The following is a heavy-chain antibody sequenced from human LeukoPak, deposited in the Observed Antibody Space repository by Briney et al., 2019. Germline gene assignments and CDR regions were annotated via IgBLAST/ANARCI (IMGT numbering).Heavy chain of an antibody. J-gene: IGHJ6*02. CDR1: GFTFSSYA. D-gene: IGHD3-9*01. CDR3: ARDRAIFHYYYGMDV. V-gene: IGHV3-30*04. CDR2: ISYDGSNK. Sequence: GRSLRLSCAASGFTFSSYAMHWVRQAPGKGLEGVAVISYDGSNKYYADSVKGRFTISRDNSKNTLYLQMNSLRAEDTAVYYCARDRAIFHYYYGMDVWGQGTTVTVS.